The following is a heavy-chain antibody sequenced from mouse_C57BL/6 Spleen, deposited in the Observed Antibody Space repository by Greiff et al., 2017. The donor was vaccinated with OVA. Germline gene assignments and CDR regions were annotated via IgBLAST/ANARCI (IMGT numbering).Heavy chain of an antibody. CDR3: ARGYYGHRGYVDY. CDR2: IYPRDGST. Sequence: VKLMESDAELVKPGASVKISCTVSGYTFTDHTIHWLQQRPEQGLEWIGSIYPRDGSTKYHETFKGTATLTADKSSSTAYMQLNSLTSEDAAVYVCARGYYGHRGYVDYWGQGTTRTVSS. J-gene: IGHJ2*01. D-gene: IGHD1-2*01. CDR1: GYTFTDHT. V-gene: IGHV1-78*01.